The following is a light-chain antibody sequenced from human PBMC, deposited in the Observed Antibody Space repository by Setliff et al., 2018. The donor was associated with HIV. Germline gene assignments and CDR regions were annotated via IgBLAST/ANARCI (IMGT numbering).Light chain of an antibody. J-gene: IGLJ1*01. CDR2: EVY. CDR3: SSYTSSSTL. V-gene: IGLV2-14*01. Sequence: QSVLTQPASVSGSPGQSITISCTGTSSDVGGYNYVSWYQQHPGKAPKLMIYEVYSRPSGVSNRFSGSKTGNTASLTIAGLQTEDEADYYCSSYTSSSTLFGSGTKVTVL. CDR1: SSDVGGYNY.